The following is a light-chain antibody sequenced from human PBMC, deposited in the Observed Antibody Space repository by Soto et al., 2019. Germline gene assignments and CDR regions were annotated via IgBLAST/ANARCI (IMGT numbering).Light chain of an antibody. Sequence: EIVMTQSPATLSVSPGERATLSCRASQSVTSNLAWYQQKPGQAPRLLVYDASTRATGIPARFSGSGSGTEFTLTISSLQSEDSAVYYCQQYNIWPPWTFGQGTKVDIK. V-gene: IGKV3-15*01. CDR1: QSVTSN. CDR3: QQYNIWPPWT. J-gene: IGKJ1*01. CDR2: DAS.